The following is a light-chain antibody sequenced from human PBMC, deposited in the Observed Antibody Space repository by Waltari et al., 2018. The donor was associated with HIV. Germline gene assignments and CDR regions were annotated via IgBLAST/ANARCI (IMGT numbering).Light chain of an antibody. V-gene: IGKV1-12*01. Sequence: IQMTPSPFFVSASVGDRVTITCRASQAISSWLTWYQQRPGAAPKLLIYASSTLQSGVPTRFSGGRSGANFTLTISSLQPEDFATYFCQQADGLPWTFGQGTKVEMK. CDR3: QQADGLPWT. J-gene: IGKJ1*01. CDR1: QAISSW. CDR2: ASS.